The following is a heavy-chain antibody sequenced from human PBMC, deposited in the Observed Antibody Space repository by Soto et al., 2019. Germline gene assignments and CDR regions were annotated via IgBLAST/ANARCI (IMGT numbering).Heavy chain of an antibody. CDR2: ISGSGGST. D-gene: IGHD3-10*01. CDR1: GFTFSSYA. CDR3: VASYGSVSYYNRYYYYGMSV. V-gene: IGHV3-23*01. J-gene: IGHJ6*02. Sequence: PGGSLGLSCAASGFTFSSYAMSWVRQAPGKGLDWVSAISGSGGSTYYADSVKGRFTISRDNSKNTLYLQMNSLRAEDTAVYYCVASYGSVSYYNRYYYYGMSVRAQRTTVIVS.